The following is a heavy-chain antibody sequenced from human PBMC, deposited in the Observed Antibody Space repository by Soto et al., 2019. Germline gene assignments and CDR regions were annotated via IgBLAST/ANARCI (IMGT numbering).Heavy chain of an antibody. V-gene: IGHV4-59*01. CDR1: GGSISSYY. J-gene: IGHJ4*02. CDR2: IYYSGST. Sequence: SETLSVTWTASGGSISSYYWSWIRQPPGKGLEWIGYIYYSGSTNYNPSLKSRVTISVDTSKNQFSLKLSSVTAADTAVYYCVRDNTAVAGTYCFHYWCRGTLVTVSS. CDR3: VRDNTAVAGTYCFHY. D-gene: IGHD6-19*01.